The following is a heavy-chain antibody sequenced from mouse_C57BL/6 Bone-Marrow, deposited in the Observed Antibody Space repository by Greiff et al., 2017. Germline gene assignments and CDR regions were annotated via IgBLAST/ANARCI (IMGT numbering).Heavy chain of an antibody. Sequence: VQLQQSGAELVRPGASVKLSCTASGFNIKDDYMHWVKQRPEQGLEWIGWIDPENGDTEYASKFQGKATITADTSSNTAYRQLSSLTSEDTAVYYCTTGFYWYFDVWGTGTTVTVSS. CDR3: TTGFYWYFDV. J-gene: IGHJ1*03. CDR2: IDPENGDT. V-gene: IGHV14-4*01. CDR1: GFNIKDDY.